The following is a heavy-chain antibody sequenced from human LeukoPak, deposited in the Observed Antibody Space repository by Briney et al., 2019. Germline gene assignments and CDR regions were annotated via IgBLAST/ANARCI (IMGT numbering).Heavy chain of an antibody. CDR3: ARGLGYDLPYYFDY. CDR2: IIPIFGTA. D-gene: IGHD5-12*01. J-gene: IGHJ4*02. CDR1: GGTFSSYA. V-gene: IGHV1-69*01. Sequence: SVKVSCKASGGTFSSYAISWVRQAPGQGLEWMGGIIPIFGTANYAQKFQGRVTITADESTSTPYMELSSLRSEDTAVYYCARGLGYDLPYYFDYWGQGTLVTVSS.